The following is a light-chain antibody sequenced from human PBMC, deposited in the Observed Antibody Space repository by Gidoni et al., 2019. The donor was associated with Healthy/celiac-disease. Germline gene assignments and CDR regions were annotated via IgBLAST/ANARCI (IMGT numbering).Light chain of an antibody. CDR3: QQYYSTPWT. CDR1: QSILYSSNSKNY. CDR2: WAS. Sequence: DIVMTQSPDYLAVSLGETATINCKSSQSILYSSNSKNYLAWYQQKQGQPPKLLIYWASPRESGVPDRFSGSGSGTDFTLTISSLQAEDVAVYYCQQYYSTPWTFGQGTKVEIK. J-gene: IGKJ1*01. V-gene: IGKV4-1*01.